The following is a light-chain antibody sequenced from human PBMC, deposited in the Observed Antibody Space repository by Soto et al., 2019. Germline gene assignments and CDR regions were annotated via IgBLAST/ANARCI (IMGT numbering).Light chain of an antibody. CDR1: QSVLVSPDNKNN. J-gene: IGKJ4*01. Sequence: DIVMTQSPDSLAVSLGERATINCKSSQSVLVSPDNKNNLAWYQQKPGQTPRLLIYWAFFRESGVPDRFSGSGSGTDFTLTISSLRAEDVAVYYCQQYFIAPFTFGGGTKVEIK. CDR3: QQYFIAPFT. CDR2: WAF. V-gene: IGKV4-1*01.